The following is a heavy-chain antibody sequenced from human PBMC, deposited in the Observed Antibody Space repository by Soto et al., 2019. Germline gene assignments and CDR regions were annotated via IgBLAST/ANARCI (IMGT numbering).Heavy chain of an antibody. CDR2: IYHSGST. Sequence: SETLSPTCADSGGSVSSSNWWSWVRQPPGKGLERLGAIYHSGSTNYNPSLKSRVTISVDKSKDQFSLKLSSVTAADTAVYYCARVDSDIVVVTALAHYHYYGIDVWGQGTTVTVSS. V-gene: IGHV4-4*02. D-gene: IGHD2-21*02. J-gene: IGHJ6*02. CDR1: GGSVSSSNW. CDR3: ARVDSDIVVVTALAHYHYYGIDV.